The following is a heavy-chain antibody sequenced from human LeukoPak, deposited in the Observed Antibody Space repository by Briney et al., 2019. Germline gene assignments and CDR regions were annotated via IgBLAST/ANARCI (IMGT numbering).Heavy chain of an antibody. V-gene: IGHV3-21*01. CDR2: ITDSSSSR. Sequence: GGSLRLSCAASGFTFSSYSMNWVRQAPGKGLEWVSSITDSSSSRYYADSVKGRFTISRDNAKNSLYLQMNSLRAEDTAVYYCARDSFPDYYGSGSVNWFDPWGQGTLVTVSS. J-gene: IGHJ5*02. CDR3: ARDSFPDYYGSGSVNWFDP. D-gene: IGHD3-10*01. CDR1: GFTFSSYS.